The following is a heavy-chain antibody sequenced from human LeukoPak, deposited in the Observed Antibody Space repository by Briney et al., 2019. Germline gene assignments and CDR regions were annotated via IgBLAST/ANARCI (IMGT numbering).Heavy chain of an antibody. CDR2: IYYSGST. V-gene: IGHV4-61*08. Sequence: SETLSLTCTVSGGSISSGGYYWSWIRQHPGKGLEWIGYIYYSGSTNHNPSLKSRVTISVDTSKNQFSLKLSSVTAADTAVYYCARSIAVAGYYFDYWGQGTLVTVSS. J-gene: IGHJ4*02. CDR3: ARSIAVAGYYFDY. D-gene: IGHD6-19*01. CDR1: GGSISSGGYY.